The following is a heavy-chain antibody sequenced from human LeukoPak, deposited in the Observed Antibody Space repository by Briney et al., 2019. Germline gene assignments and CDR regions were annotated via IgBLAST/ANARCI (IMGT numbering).Heavy chain of an antibody. CDR2: IYPGESDT. V-gene: IGHV5-51*01. J-gene: IGHJ5*02. D-gene: IGHD6-13*01. CDR3: ARQVAAVSIWFDP. Sequence: GESLKISCKGSGYSFTSYWIGWVRQMPGKGLEWMGIIYPGESDTTYNPSFQGQVTISADKSISTAYLQWSSLKASDTAMYYCARQVAAVSIWFDPWGQGTLVTVSS. CDR1: GYSFTSYW.